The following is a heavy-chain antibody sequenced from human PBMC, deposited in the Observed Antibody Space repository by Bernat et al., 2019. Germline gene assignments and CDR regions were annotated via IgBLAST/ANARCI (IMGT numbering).Heavy chain of an antibody. D-gene: IGHD6-13*01. J-gene: IGHJ4*02. CDR1: GFTFSSYG. Sequence: QVQLVESGGGVVQPGRSLRLSCAASGFTFSSYGMHWVRQAPGKGLEWVAVIWYDGSNKYYADSVKGRFTISRDNSKNTLYLQMNSLRAEDTAVYYCARGGSSWTPGGYWGQGTLVTVSS. CDR2: IWYDGSNK. V-gene: IGHV3-33*01. CDR3: ARGGSSWTPGGY.